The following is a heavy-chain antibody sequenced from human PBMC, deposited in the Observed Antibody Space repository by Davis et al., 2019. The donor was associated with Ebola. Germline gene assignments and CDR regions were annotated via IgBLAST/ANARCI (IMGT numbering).Heavy chain of an antibody. CDR3: ARTRSGSAFDY. CDR1: GFTFSDHY. Sequence: GESLKISCAASGFTFSDHYMDWVRQAPGKGLEWVGRTRNKANSYTTEYAASVKGRFTISRDDSKNSLYLQMNSLKTEDTAVYYCARTRSGSAFDYWGQGTLVTVSS. V-gene: IGHV3-72*01. J-gene: IGHJ4*02. D-gene: IGHD1-26*01. CDR2: TRNKANSYTT.